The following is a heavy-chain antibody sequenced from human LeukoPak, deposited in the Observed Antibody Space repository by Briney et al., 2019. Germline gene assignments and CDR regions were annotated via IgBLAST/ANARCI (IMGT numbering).Heavy chain of an antibody. Sequence: GGSLRLPYAASGFPFSSFDMHWARQAPGKGLEGVAVMWYDASNKYYADSVKGRFTISRDNSKNTLYLQMNSLRDDDTAVYYCVRGVGVSRVNYLDHWGQGTLVIVSS. CDR2: MWYDASNK. J-gene: IGHJ4*02. V-gene: IGHV3-33*08. CDR3: VRGVGVSRVNYLDH. D-gene: IGHD6-13*01. CDR1: GFPFSSFD.